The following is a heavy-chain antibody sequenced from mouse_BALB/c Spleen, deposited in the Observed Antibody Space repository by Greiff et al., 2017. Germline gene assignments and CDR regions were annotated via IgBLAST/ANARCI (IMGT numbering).Heavy chain of an antibody. CDR1: GYTFTDYY. J-gene: IGHJ1*01. CDR3: ARSWKSYGNPLYWYFDV. CDR2: IYPGSGNT. Sequence: VQLQESGPELVKPGASVKISCKASGYTFTDYYINWVKQKPGQGLEWIGWIYPGSGNTKYNEKFKGKATLTVDTSSSTAYMQLSSLTSEDTAVYFCARSWKSYGNPLYWYFDVWGAGTTVTVSS. D-gene: IGHD2-1*01. V-gene: IGHV1-84*02.